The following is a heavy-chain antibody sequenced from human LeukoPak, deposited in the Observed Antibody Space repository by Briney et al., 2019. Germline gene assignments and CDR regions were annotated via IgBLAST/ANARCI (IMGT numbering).Heavy chain of an antibody. Sequence: ASVKVSCKASGYTFTGYYMHWVRRAPGQGLEWMGWINPNSGGTNYAQKFQGRVTMTRDTSISTAYMELSRLRSDDTAVYYCARGSWDIVVVVAATTRAFDIWGQGTMVTVSS. CDR1: GYTFTGYY. D-gene: IGHD2-15*01. J-gene: IGHJ3*02. CDR2: INPNSGGT. CDR3: ARGSWDIVVVVAATTRAFDI. V-gene: IGHV1-2*02.